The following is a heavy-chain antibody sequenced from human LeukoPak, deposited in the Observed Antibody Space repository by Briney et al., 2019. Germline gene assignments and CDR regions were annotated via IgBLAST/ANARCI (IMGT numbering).Heavy chain of an antibody. V-gene: IGHV3-48*03. D-gene: IGHD5-12*01. CDR2: ISSSGRTI. CDR3: ARDRGWGMDV. J-gene: IGHJ6*03. CDR1: GFTFSSYE. Sequence: PGGALRLSCAASGFTFSSYEMNWVRQAPGKGVEGVSYISSSGRTIYYAESVKCRFTISRDNANNSLYVQMNSLRAEDTAVYYCARDRGWGMDVWGKGTTVTISS.